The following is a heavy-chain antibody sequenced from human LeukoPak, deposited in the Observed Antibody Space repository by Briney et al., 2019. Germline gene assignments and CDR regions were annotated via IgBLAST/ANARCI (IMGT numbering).Heavy chain of an antibody. CDR3: ARHVTPQLCFDY. J-gene: IGHJ4*02. V-gene: IGHV4-59*08. CDR1: GGSISSHY. CDR2: IYYSGST. Sequence: SETLSLTCTVSGGSISSHYWSWIRQPPGKGLEWIGYIYYSGSTNYNPSLKSRVTISVDTSKNQFSLKLSSVTAADTAVYYCARHVTPQLCFDYWGQGTLVTVSS. D-gene: IGHD5-18*01.